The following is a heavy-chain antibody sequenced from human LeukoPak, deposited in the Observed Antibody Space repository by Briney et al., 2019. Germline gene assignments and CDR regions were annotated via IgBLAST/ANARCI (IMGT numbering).Heavy chain of an antibody. D-gene: IGHD2-21*02. J-gene: IGHJ4*02. CDR1: GYSFTSYW. CDR2: IYPGDSDT. CDR3: ARLYCGGDCYSDGYFDY. Sequence: GESLKISCKGSGYSFTSYWIGWVRQMPGKGLEWMGIIYPGDSDTRYSPSFQGQVTISADKSISTAYLQWSSLKASDTATYYCARLYCGGDCYSDGYFDYWGQGTLVTVSS. V-gene: IGHV5-51*01.